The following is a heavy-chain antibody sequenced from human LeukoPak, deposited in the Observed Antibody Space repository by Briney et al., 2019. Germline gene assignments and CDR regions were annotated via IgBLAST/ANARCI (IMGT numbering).Heavy chain of an antibody. CDR1: GGSISSSSYY. V-gene: IGHV4-39*01. Sequence: SETLSLTCTVSGGSISSSSYYWGWIRQPPGKGLEWIGSIYYSGSTYYNPSLKSRVTISVDTSKNQFSLKLSSVTAADTAVYYCARTYYGSGYDYWGQGTLVTVSS. J-gene: IGHJ4*02. D-gene: IGHD3-10*01. CDR3: ARTYYGSGYDY. CDR2: IYYSGST.